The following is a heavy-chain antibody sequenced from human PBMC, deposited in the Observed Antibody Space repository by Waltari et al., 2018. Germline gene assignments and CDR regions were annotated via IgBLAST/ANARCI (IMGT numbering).Heavy chain of an antibody. V-gene: IGHV4-4*07. CDR3: ARATIFGNYYYMDV. D-gene: IGHD3-3*01. Sequence: QVQLQESGPGLVKPSETLSLTCTVSGGSISSYSWSWIRQPAGKGLEWIGRIYTSGSTNSNPSLKSRVTMSVDTSKNQFSLKLSSVTAADTAVYYCARATIFGNYYYMDVWGKGTTVTVSS. CDR2: IYTSGST. CDR1: GGSISSYS. J-gene: IGHJ6*03.